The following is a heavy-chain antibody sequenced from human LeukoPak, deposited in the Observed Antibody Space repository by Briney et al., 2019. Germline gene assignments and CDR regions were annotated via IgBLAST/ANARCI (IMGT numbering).Heavy chain of an antibody. D-gene: IGHD3-10*01. J-gene: IGHJ4*02. CDR3: ARRGVLSIPYDY. CDR1: GFTFNSYS. V-gene: IGHV3-21*01. Sequence: GGSLRLSCVASGFTFNSYSMDWVRQAPGKGLEWVSSINAGSSYIHYADSVKGRFTISRDNSRNTLYLQMGSLRAEDMAVYYCARRGVLSIPYDYWGQGALVTVSS. CDR2: INAGSSYI.